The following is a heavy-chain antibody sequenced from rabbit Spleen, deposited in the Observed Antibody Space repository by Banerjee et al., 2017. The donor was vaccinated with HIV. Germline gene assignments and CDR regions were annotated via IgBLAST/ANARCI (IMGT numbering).Heavy chain of an antibody. Sequence: QSLEESGGGLVKPGASLTLTCKASGFSFTSGYDMCWVRQAPGKGLEWIGCIRSGSDGTWYARWAKGRFTISKTSSTTVTLQMTSLTAADTATYFCARNDVGIGYATKLWGPGTLVTVS. D-gene: IGHD6-1*01. V-gene: IGHV1S40*01. CDR1: GFSFTSGYD. J-gene: IGHJ4*01. CDR3: ARNDVGIGYATKL. CDR2: IRSGSDGT.